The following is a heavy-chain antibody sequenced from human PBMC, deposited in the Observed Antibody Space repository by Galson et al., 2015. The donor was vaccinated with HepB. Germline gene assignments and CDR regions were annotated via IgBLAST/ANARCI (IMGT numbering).Heavy chain of an antibody. CDR2: TRNKADSYIT. CDR3: SRARDGSYDY. J-gene: IGHJ4*02. D-gene: IGHD1-26*01. Sequence: SLRLSCAVSGFTLSDPFMDWFRQAPEKGLGWIGRTRNKADSYITEFAASVEGRFTISRDDSKNSVYLQMNSLRTGDSAVYYCSRARDGSYDYWGPGTLVTVSS. V-gene: IGHV3-72*01. CDR1: GFTLSDPF.